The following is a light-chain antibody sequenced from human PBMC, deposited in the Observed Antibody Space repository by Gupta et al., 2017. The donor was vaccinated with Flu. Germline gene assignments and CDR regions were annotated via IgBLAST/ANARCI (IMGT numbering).Light chain of an antibody. CDR3: QQSGT. CDR1: QSVSSSY. Sequence: EIVLTQSPGTLSLSPGERATLSCRASQSVSSSYLAGDQQKPGQAPRLLIYGASSRATGIPDRLSGSGSGTDFTLTISKLEPEDFAGYYGQQSGTFGQGTEVEIK. V-gene: IGKV3-20*01. CDR2: GAS. J-gene: IGKJ1*01.